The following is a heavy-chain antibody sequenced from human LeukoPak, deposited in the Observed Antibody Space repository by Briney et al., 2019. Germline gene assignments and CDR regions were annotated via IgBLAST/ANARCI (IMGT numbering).Heavy chain of an antibody. CDR3: ARFVPVAGIFDY. Sequence: PSETLSLTCTVSGGSISSSSYYWGWIRQPPGKGLEWIGSIYYSGSTYYNPSLKSRVTISVDTSKNQFSLKLSSVTAADTAVYYCARFVPVAGIFDYWGQGTLVTVSS. D-gene: IGHD6-19*01. V-gene: IGHV4-39*01. J-gene: IGHJ4*02. CDR2: IYYSGST. CDR1: GGSISSSSYY.